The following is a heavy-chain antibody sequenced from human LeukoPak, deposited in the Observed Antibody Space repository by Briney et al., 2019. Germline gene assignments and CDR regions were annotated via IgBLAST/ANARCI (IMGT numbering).Heavy chain of an antibody. V-gene: IGHV1-2*02. J-gene: IGHJ6*03. D-gene: IGHD3-16*01. CDR2: INLNSGAT. CDR1: GFTFSNYY. CDR3: ARDMLSIPTGSEHHYNDMDV. Sequence: GASVKVSCKASGFTFSNYYLHWVRQAPGQGLEWLGWINLNSGATNYAQKLQGRVTMTRDTSISTAYMEVSSLRSDDTAVFYCARDMLSIPTGSEHHYNDMDVWGKGTTVTVSS.